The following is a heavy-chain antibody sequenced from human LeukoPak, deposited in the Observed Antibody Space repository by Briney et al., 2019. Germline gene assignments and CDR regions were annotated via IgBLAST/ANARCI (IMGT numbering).Heavy chain of an antibody. Sequence: SETLSLTCAVYGGSFSGYYWSWIRQPPGKGLEWIGEINHSGSTNYNPSLKSRVTISVDTSKNQFSLELSSVTAADTAVYYCARGQEMATNPYYFDYWGQGTLVTVSS. D-gene: IGHD5-24*01. CDR2: INHSGST. CDR1: GGSFSGYY. CDR3: ARGQEMATNPYYFDY. V-gene: IGHV4-34*01. J-gene: IGHJ4*02.